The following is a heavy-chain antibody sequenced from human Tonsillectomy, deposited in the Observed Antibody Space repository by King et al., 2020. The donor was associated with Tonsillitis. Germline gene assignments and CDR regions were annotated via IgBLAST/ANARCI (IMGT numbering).Heavy chain of an antibody. D-gene: IGHD2-21*02. J-gene: IGHJ4*02. V-gene: IGHV4-39*01. CDR1: GDSIRGSSYY. CDR2: IYNTGYT. Sequence: QLKESGPGLVKPSETLSLTCTVSGDSIRGSSYYWGWIRQPPGKGLEWIGSIYNTGYTYHNPSLKNRVTISVDTSRSQFSLDLNSVTAADTAVYYCVRHGRGVVTADYWGQGTLVTVSS. CDR3: VRHGRGVVTADY.